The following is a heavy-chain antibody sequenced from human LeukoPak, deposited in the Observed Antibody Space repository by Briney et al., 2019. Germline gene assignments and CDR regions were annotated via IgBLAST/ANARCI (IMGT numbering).Heavy chain of an antibody. J-gene: IGHJ3*02. CDR3: ARVQKDIVVVVAADPYDAFDI. Sequence: SETLSLTCTVSGGSISTYYWSWIRQPLGKGLEWIGYIYYSGSTNYNPSLKSRVIISVDTSKNQLSLKLTSVTAADTAVYYCARVQKDIVVVVAADPYDAFDIWGQGTMVTVSS. V-gene: IGHV4-59*01. D-gene: IGHD2-15*01. CDR1: GGSISTYY. CDR2: IYYSGST.